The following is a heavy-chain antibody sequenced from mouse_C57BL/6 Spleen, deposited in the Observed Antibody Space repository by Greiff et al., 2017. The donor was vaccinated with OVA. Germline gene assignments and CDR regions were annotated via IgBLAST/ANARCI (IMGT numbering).Heavy chain of an antibody. V-gene: IGHV1-64*01. CDR3: ARWAANSYFDY. CDR1: GYTFTSYW. CDR2: IHPNSGST. J-gene: IGHJ2*01. D-gene: IGHD1-2*01. Sequence: QVQLQQPGAELVKPGASVKLSCKASGYTFTSYWMHWVKQRPGQGLEWIGMIHPNSGSTNYNEKFKSNATLTVDKSSSTAYMQLSSLTSEDSAVYYCARWAANSYFDYWGQGTTLTVSS.